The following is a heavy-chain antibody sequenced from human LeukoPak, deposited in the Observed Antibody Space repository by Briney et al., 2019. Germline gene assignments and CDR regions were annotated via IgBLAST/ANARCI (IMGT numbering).Heavy chain of an antibody. D-gene: IGHD3-22*01. J-gene: IGHJ2*01. CDR1: GVTFSNSA. CDR2: IVVGSGNT. Sequence: SVKVSCKASGVTFSNSAVQWVRQARGQRLEWIGWIVVGSGNTNYAQKFQERVTITRDMSTSTAYMELSSLRSEDTAVYYCAAGSYYDSSGYSFLWYFDLWGRGTLITVSS. CDR3: AAGSYYDSSGYSFLWYFDL. V-gene: IGHV1-58*01.